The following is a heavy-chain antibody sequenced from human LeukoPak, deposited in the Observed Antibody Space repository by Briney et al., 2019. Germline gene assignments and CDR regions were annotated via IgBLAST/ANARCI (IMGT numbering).Heavy chain of an antibody. Sequence: GGSLRLSCAASGFTVSSNYMSWVRQAPGKGLEWVSVIYSGGSTYYADSVKGRFTISRHNSKNTLYLQMNSLRAEDTAVYYCAKDRGGVISGVFDYWGQGTLVTVSS. V-gene: IGHV3-53*01. J-gene: IGHJ4*02. CDR3: AKDRGGVISGVFDY. CDR1: GFTVSSNY. CDR2: IYSGGST. D-gene: IGHD2-8*02.